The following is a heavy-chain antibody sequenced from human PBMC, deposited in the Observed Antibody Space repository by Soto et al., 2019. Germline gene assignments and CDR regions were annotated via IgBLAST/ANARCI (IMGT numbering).Heavy chain of an antibody. V-gene: IGHV3-23*01. CDR2: ISGSGGST. J-gene: IGHJ4*02. D-gene: IGHD3-22*01. CDR1: VFTFISYA. Sequence: SGWSLRLACASSVFTFISYAMRWVRQAPGKGLEWVSAISGSGGSTYYADSVKGRFTISRDNSKNTLYLQMNSLRAEDTAVYYCAKDISGSLYYDSSGYYPDYWGQGTLVTVSS. CDR3: AKDISGSLYYDSSGYYPDY.